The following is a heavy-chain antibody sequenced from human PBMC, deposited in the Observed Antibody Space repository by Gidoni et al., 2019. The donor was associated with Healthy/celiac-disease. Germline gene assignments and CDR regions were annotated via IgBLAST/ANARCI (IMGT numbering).Heavy chain of an antibody. J-gene: IGHJ4*02. V-gene: IGHV4-34*01. CDR1: GGSFSGYY. CDR3: ARMKLEDSELVTPPHYFDY. D-gene: IGHD3-9*01. CDR2: INHSGST. Sequence: QVQLQQWGAGLLKPSETLSLTCAVYGGSFSGYYWSWIRQPPGKGLEWIGEINHSGSTNYNPSLKSRVTISVDTSKNQISLKLSSVTAADTAVYYCARMKLEDSELVTPPHYFDYWGQGTLVTVSS.